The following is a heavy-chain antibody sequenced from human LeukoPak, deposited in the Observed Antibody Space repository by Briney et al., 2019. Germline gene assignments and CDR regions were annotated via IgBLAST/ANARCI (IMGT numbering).Heavy chain of an antibody. CDR1: GFTFSSYG. D-gene: IGHD3-10*01. CDR2: IRYDGSNK. V-gene: IGHV3-30*02. J-gene: IGHJ6*03. CDR3: ARGGTNYYYMDV. Sequence: GGSLRLSCAASGFTFSSYGMHWVRQAPGKGLEWVAFIRYDGSNKYSADSVKGRFTISRDNSKNSLYLQMNSLRAEDTALYYCARGGTNYYYMDVWGNGTTVTVSS.